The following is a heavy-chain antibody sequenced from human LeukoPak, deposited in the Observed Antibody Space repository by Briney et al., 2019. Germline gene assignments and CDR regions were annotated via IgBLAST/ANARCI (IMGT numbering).Heavy chain of an antibody. D-gene: IGHD2-8*02. J-gene: IGHJ4*02. CDR2: IIPSGGEI. CDR1: GFTFSTFA. V-gene: IGHV3-23*01. Sequence: GGPLRLSCAASGFTFSTFAMIWVRQPPGKGLEWVSSIIPSGGEIHYADSVRGRFTISRDNSKSTLSLQMNSLRAEDTAIYYCATYRQVLLPFESWGQGTLVTVSS. CDR3: ATYRQVLLPFES.